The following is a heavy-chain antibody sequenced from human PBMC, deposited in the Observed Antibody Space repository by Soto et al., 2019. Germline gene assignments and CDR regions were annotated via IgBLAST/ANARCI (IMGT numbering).Heavy chain of an antibody. CDR2: ILPISGAA. CDR1: GGTFSNYR. V-gene: IGHV1-69*01. J-gene: IGHJ4*02. Sequence: QVQLVQSGAEVKKPGSSVKVSCKLFGGTFSNYRISWVRQAPGQGLKWMGGILPISGAANNAQKFQDRVTITADESTSTAYMELSSLGSEDTAVYYCARGGGKYYGSGNYAFDYWGEGTLDTVSS. CDR3: ARGGGKYYGSGNYAFDY. D-gene: IGHD3-10*01.